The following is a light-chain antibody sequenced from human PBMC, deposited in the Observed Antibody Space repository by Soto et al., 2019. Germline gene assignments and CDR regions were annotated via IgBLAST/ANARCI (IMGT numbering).Light chain of an antibody. V-gene: IGLV2-14*01. CDR2: DVS. J-gene: IGLJ2*01. Sequence: QSVLTQPASVSGSPGQSITISCTGTSSDVGGYNYVSWYQQHPGKAPKLLIYDVSNRPSGVSNRCSGSKSGNTASLTISGLKAEDEADYYCSSYTSRSTPRVFGGGTKVTVL. CDR1: SSDVGGYNY. CDR3: SSYTSRSTPRV.